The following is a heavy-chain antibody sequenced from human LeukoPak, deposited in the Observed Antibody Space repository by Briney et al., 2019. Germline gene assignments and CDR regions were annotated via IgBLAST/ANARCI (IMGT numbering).Heavy chain of an antibody. J-gene: IGHJ4*02. CDR3: ARQGGYCSSTSCYTMVDY. CDR2: IYYSGST. V-gene: IGHV4-39*01. D-gene: IGHD2-2*02. CDR1: GGSISSSSYY. Sequence: KPSETLSLTCTVSGGSISSSSYYWGWIRQPPGKGLKWIGSIYYSGSTYYNPSLKSRVTISVDTSKNQFSLELSSVTAADTAVYYCARQGGYCSSTSCYTMVDYWGQGTLVTVSS.